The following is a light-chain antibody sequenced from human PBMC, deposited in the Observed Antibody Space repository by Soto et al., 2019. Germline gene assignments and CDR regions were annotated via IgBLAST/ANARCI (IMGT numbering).Light chain of an antibody. CDR2: EVT. Sequence: QSVLTQPASVSGSPGQSITISCTGTSSDVGNGYDSVSWYQQHPGKAPKLMIYEVTKRPSGVSNRFAGSKSGNTASLTISGLQAEDEAEYFCCSLGDPITVLFGGGTKLTVL. CDR1: SSDVGNGYDS. CDR3: CSLGDPITVL. V-gene: IGLV2-23*02. J-gene: IGLJ2*01.